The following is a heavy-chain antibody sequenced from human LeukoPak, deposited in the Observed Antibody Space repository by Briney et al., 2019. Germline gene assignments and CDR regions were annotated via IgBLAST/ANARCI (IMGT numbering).Heavy chain of an antibody. CDR2: IRPFDGNT. CDR3: VRDERDTCSGDCYYFDY. D-gene: IGHD2-21*02. V-gene: IGHV1-18*04. CDR1: GYTFTRYY. J-gene: IGHJ4*02. Sequence: ASVKVSCKASGYTFTRYYMHWVRQAPGQGLEWMGWIRPFDGNTNSAQKFQGRVTMTTDTSTSTAYMELRSLRSDDTAVYYCVRDERDTCSGDCYYFDYWGQGTLVTVSS.